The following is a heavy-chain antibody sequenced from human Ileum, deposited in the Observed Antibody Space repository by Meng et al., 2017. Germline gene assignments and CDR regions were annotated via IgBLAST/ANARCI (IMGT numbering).Heavy chain of an antibody. CDR1: GDSVSTNSAA. CDR2: TYYRSKWYN. CDR3: ARVQVLYYYDSSGYYPTRQNYYYYGMDV. D-gene: IGHD3-22*01. J-gene: IGHJ6*02. Sequence: SQTLSLTCAISGDSVSTNSAAWNWIRPSPSRGLEWLGRTYYRSKWYNDYAVSVKSRITINPDTSKNQFSLQLNSVTPEDTAVYYCARVQVLYYYDSSGYYPTRQNYYYYGMDVWGQGTTVTVSS. V-gene: IGHV6-1*01.